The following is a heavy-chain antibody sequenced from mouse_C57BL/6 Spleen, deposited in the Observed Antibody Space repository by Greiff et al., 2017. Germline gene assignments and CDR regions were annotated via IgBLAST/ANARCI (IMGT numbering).Heavy chain of an antibody. J-gene: IGHJ4*01. D-gene: IGHD2-2*01. Sequence: EVTLVESGGGLVQPGGSLSLSCAASGFTFTDYYMSWVRQPPGKALEWLGFIRNKANGYTTEYSASVKGRFTISRDNSQSILYLQMSALRAEYSATYYCARSLEVSYYGMDYWGQGASVTVSS. CDR3: ARSLEVSYYGMDY. CDR2: IRNKANGYTT. V-gene: IGHV7-3*01. CDR1: GFTFTDYY.